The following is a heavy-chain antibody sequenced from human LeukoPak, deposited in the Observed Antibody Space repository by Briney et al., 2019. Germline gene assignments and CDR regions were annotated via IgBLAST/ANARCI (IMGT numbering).Heavy chain of an antibody. V-gene: IGHV1-8*01. CDR2: MNPNSGNT. D-gene: IGHD3-10*01. J-gene: IGHJ4*02. CDR1: GYTFTSYD. Sequence: ASVKVSFKASGYTFTSYDINWVRQATGQGLEWMGWMNPNSGNTGYAQKFQGRVTVTRNTSISTAYMELSSLRSEDTAVYYCASKGSTEPFDYWGQGTLVTVSS. CDR3: ASKGSTEPFDY.